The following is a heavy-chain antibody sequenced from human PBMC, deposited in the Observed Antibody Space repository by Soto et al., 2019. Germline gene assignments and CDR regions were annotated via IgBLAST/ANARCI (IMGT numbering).Heavy chain of an antibody. CDR3: ARDLWGYCGTDCYPLDV. Sequence: PSETLSLTCTVSGGSISSYYWTWIRQPPGKGLEWIGFMYNSGSTHYNPSLKSRVTISLDTSKNQFSLNLRSVTAADTAVYYCARDLWGYCGTDCYPLDVWGQGTTVTVSS. D-gene: IGHD2-21*02. CDR2: MYNSGST. V-gene: IGHV4-4*08. J-gene: IGHJ6*02. CDR1: GGSISSYY.